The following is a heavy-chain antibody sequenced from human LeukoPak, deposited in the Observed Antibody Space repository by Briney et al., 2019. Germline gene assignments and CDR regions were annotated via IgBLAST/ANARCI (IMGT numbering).Heavy chain of an antibody. D-gene: IGHD5-24*01. CDR2: LSGDADAT. V-gene: IGHV3-23*01. CDR3: AKEARVESSTWYFDY. J-gene: IGHJ4*02. Sequence: GGSLRLSCAASGFTFSSSAMSWVRQAPGKGLEWVAALSGDADATYYADPVKGRFIISRDNSKNTLYLQMSSLRAEDAAVYYCAKEARVESSTWYFDYWGPGTLVTVSS. CDR1: GFTFSSSA.